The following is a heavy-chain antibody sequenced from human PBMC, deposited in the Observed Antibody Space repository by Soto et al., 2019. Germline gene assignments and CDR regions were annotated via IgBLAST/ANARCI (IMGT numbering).Heavy chain of an antibody. J-gene: IGHJ6*03. D-gene: IGHD3-16*02. CDR2: MNPNSGNT. CDR3: ARAYYDYIWGSYRPFYCMDV. Sequence: ASVKVSCKASGYTFTSYDINWVRQATGQGLEWMGWMNPNSGNTGYAQKFQGRVTMTRNTSISTAYMELSSLRSEDTAVYYCARAYYDYIWGSYRPFYCMDVWGKGTTVTVSS. V-gene: IGHV1-8*01. CDR1: GYTFTSYD.